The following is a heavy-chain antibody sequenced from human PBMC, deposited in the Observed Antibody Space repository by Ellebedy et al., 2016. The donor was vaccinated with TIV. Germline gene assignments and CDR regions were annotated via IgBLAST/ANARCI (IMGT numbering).Heavy chain of an antibody. CDR3: ATLGDTQADYYYYGLDV. D-gene: IGHD1-26*01. J-gene: IGHJ6*02. CDR1: GFTFSSHG. Sequence: GESLKISCAASGFTFSSHGMHWVRQAPGKGLEWVAVISYDGSNKYYADSVKGRFTISRDNAKNSLYLQMNSLRAEDTAVYYCATLGDTQADYYYYGLDVWGQGTTVTVSS. V-gene: IGHV3-30*03. CDR2: ISYDGSNK.